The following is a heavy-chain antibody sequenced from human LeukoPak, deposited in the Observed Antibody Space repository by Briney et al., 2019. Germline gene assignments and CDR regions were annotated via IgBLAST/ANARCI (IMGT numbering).Heavy chain of an antibody. CDR2: ISSNGGST. J-gene: IGHJ4*02. D-gene: IGHD2-8*01. CDR3: AKVFFMDY. CDR1: GFSFGSNA. V-gene: IGHV3-64*04. Sequence: GGSLRLSCSASGFSFGSNALHWVRQAPETGLEHVSAISSNGGSTYYADSVKGRFTISRDNSKNALYLQMNSLRAEDTAVYYCAKVFFMDYWGQGTLVTVSS.